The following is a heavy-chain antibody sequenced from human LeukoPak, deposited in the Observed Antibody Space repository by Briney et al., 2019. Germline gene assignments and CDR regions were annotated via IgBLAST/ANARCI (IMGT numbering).Heavy chain of an antibody. CDR2: ISGSGGST. V-gene: IGHV3-23*01. J-gene: IGHJ4*02. CDR3: AKAHCSPTSCSRIDY. Sequence: GGSLRLSCAASGSTFSTCAMGWVRLAPGKGRRWVSAISGSGGSTFYADSVKGRFTISRDNSKNTVYLQMSGLRAEDTALYYCAKAHCSPTSCSRIDYWGQGTLVTVSS. D-gene: IGHD2-2*01. CDR1: GSTFSTCA.